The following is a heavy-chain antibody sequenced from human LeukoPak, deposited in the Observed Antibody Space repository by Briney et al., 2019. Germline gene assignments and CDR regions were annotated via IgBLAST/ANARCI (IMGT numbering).Heavy chain of an antibody. Sequence: PSETLSLTCTVSGGSISGYYWSWIRQPPGKGLEWIGYIYYSGSTNYNPSLKSRVTISVDTSKSQFFLKLSSVTAADTAVYYCARVYPYDYVWGSYRYFDYWGQGTLVTVSS. D-gene: IGHD3-16*01. V-gene: IGHV4-59*01. CDR3: ARVYPYDYVWGSYRYFDY. J-gene: IGHJ4*02. CDR1: GGSISGYY. CDR2: IYYSGST.